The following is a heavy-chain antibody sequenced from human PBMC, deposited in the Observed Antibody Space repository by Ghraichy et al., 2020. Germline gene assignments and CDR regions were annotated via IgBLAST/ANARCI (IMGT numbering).Heavy chain of an antibody. CDR3: ARDPDIMITFGGVED. Sequence: GGSLRLSCAASGFTFSSYWMHWVRQAPGKGLVWVSRINSDGSSTSYADSVKGRFTISRDNAKNTLYLQMNSLRAEDTAVYYCARDPDIMITFGGVEDWGQGTLVTVSS. J-gene: IGHJ4*02. D-gene: IGHD3-16*01. V-gene: IGHV3-74*01. CDR1: GFTFSSYW. CDR2: INSDGSST.